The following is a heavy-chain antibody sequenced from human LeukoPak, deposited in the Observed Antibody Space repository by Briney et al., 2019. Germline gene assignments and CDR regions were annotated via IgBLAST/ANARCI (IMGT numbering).Heavy chain of an antibody. D-gene: IGHD6-13*01. CDR2: ISYDGSNK. Sequence: QPGGSLRLSCAASGFTFSSYGMHWVRQAPGKGLEWVAVISYDGSNKYYADSVKGRFTISRDNSKNTLYLQMNSLRAEDTAVYYCAKDYYFGSWLDWGQGTLVTVSS. CDR1: GFTFSSYG. J-gene: IGHJ4*02. V-gene: IGHV3-30*18. CDR3: AKDYYFGSWLD.